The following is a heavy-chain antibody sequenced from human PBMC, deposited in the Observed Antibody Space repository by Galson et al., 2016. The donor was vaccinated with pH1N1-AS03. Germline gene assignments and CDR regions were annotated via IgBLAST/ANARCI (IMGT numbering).Heavy chain of an antibody. Sequence: SVKVSCKASGYTFSNFGMSWVRQAPGQGLEWMGWISPQNGNTQYAQRLEGRATMTTDTSTSTAYMELWSLTYDDTAVYYCARAPPFAPWGQGTLVIFSS. CDR3: ARAPPFAP. V-gene: IGHV1-18*04. CDR1: GYTFSNFG. J-gene: IGHJ5*02. CDR2: ISPQNGNT.